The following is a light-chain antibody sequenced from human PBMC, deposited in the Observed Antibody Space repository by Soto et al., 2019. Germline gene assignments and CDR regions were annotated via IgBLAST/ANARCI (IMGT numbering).Light chain of an antibody. CDR2: AAS. Sequence: DIQMTQSPSSLSASVGDRVIITCRASQSISSYLNWYQQKPGKAPKLLIYAASNLQTGVPSRFSGSGSGTDFTLTISRLQPEDFATYYCQQSYSIPYTFGQGTKLEIE. CDR1: QSISSY. CDR3: QQSYSIPYT. V-gene: IGKV1-39*01. J-gene: IGKJ2*01.